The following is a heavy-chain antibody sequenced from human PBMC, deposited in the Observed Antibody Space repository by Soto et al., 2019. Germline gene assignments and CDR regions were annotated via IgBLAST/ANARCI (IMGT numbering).Heavy chain of an antibody. J-gene: IGHJ3*02. Sequence: EVQLVESGGGLVKPGGSLRLSCAASGFTFSNAWMNWVRQAPGKGLEWVGRIKSKTDGGTTDYAAPVKGRFTISRDDSKNTLYLQMNSLKTEDTAVYYCTTGGPYDSSGYWYMSDAFDIWGQGTMVTVSS. CDR3: TTGGPYDSSGYWYMSDAFDI. D-gene: IGHD3-22*01. CDR1: GFTFSNAW. V-gene: IGHV3-15*07. CDR2: IKSKTDGGTT.